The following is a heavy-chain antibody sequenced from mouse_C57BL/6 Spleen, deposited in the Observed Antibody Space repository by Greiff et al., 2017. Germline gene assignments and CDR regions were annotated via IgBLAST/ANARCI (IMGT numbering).Heavy chain of an antibody. CDR1: GYTFTDYN. CDR2: INPNNGGT. V-gene: IGHV1-22*01. D-gene: IGHD2-4*01. J-gene: IGHJ4*01. CDR3: ARVNDYDGEGYAMDY. Sequence: VQLQQSGPELVKPGASVKMSCKASGYTFTDYNMHWVKQSHGKSLEWIGYINPNNGGTSYNQKFKGKATLTVNKSSSTAYMELRSLTSEDSAVYYCARVNDYDGEGYAMDYWGQGTSVTVSS.